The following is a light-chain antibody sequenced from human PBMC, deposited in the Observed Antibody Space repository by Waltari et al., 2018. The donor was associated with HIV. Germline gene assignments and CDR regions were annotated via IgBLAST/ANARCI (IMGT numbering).Light chain of an antibody. V-gene: IGLV2-14*03. Sequence: QSALTQPASVSGSPGQSITVSCSGPASDLRAYNYVSWFQQHPDKAPQLLIFDVNKRPSGVSNRFSGSKSGSTASLTISGLQPDDEADYFCCSYTTSGTWVFGGGTRVTVL. CDR3: CSYTTSGTWV. J-gene: IGLJ3*02. CDR2: DVN. CDR1: ASDLRAYNY.